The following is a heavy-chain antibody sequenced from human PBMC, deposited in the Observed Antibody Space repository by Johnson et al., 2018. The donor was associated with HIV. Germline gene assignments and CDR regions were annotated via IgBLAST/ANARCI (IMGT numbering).Heavy chain of an antibody. V-gene: IGHV3-7*01. Sequence: MLLVESGGGVVQAGRSLRLSCVASGFTFSSYWMSWVRQAPGKGLEWVANIKQDGSEKYYVDSVKGRFTISRDNAKNSLYLQMNSLRAEDTAVYYCARVEGSSWSRGAFDIWGQGTMVTVSS. CDR2: IKQDGSEK. J-gene: IGHJ3*02. D-gene: IGHD6-13*01. CDR1: GFTFSSYW. CDR3: ARVEGSSWSRGAFDI.